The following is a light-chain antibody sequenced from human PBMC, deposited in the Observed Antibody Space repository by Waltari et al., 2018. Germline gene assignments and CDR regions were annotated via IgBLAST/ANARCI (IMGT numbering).Light chain of an antibody. CDR2: EDS. J-gene: IGLJ7*01. CDR3: GTWDSSLSGAV. Sequence: QSVLTQPPSVSAAPGQRVTISCSGGSSNIVNNYVSWYRQFPGTAPKLLIYEDSGRPSGIPGRFSGSKSGTSATLDITGLQAGDEADYYCGTWDSSLSGAVFGGGTHLTVL. CDR1: SSNIVNNY. V-gene: IGLV1-51*02.